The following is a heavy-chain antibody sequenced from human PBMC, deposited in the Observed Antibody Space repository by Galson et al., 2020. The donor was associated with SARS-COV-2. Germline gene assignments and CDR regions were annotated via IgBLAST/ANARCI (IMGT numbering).Heavy chain of an antibody. V-gene: IGHV3-48*03. J-gene: IGHJ4*02. D-gene: IGHD2-21*01. Sequence: GESLKISCAASGFTFRNYEMNWVRQAPGKGLEWVSYISSSGRTIHYADSVKGRFTIPRDNAKSSLSLQMNSLRAEDTAVYYCARLDAYGPGYWGQGTLVTVSS. CDR1: GFTFRNYE. CDR3: ARLDAYGPGY. CDR2: ISSSGRTI.